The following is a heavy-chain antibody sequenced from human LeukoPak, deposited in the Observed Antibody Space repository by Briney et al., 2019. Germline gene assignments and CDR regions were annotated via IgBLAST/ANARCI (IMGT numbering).Heavy chain of an antibody. J-gene: IGHJ4*02. Sequence: GGSLRLSCAASGFTFSDFYMTWIRQAPGNGLEWVSYISSSGSTIYYADSVKGRFTISRDNAKNSLYLQMNSLRAEDTAVYYCAKETSSGWLIDYWGQGTLVTVSS. CDR3: AKETSSGWLIDY. CDR1: GFTFSDFY. D-gene: IGHD6-19*01. CDR2: ISSSGSTI. V-gene: IGHV3-11*01.